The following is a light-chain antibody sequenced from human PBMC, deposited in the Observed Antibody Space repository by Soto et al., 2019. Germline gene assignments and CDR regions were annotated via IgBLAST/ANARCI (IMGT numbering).Light chain of an antibody. Sequence: IQLTQSPSSLSASVGDRVTITCRASQDISIYLAWYQQEPGKAPTLLIYAASTLQSGVPSRFSGSGSGTDFTLSISSLQPEDFATYYCQQVNAYPSTFGGGTKVDIK. V-gene: IGKV1-9*01. CDR2: AAS. CDR3: QQVNAYPST. J-gene: IGKJ4*01. CDR1: QDISIY.